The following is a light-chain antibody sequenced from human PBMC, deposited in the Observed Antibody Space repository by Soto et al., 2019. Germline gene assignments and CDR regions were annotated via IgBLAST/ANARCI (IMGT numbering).Light chain of an antibody. V-gene: IGLV2-23*02. CDR2: EAS. CDR3: SSYAGIGTFVV. J-gene: IGLJ2*01. Sequence: QSALTQPASVSGSPGQSITISCTGTSGDIGSYNLVSWYQQHPGKAPKLMIYEASKRPSGVSTRFSGSKSGNTASLTISGLQAEDEADYYCSSYAGIGTFVVFGGGTQLTVL. CDR1: SGDIGSYNL.